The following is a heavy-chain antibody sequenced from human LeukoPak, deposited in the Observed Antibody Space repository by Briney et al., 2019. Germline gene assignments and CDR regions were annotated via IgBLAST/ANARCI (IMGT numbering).Heavy chain of an antibody. J-gene: IGHJ4*02. D-gene: IGHD5-18*01. CDR1: GFTFSSYG. V-gene: IGHV3-33*01. CDR3: ARGEVDTAMVQDY. Sequence: GGSLRLSCAASGFTFSSYGMHWVRQAPGKGLEWVAVILYDGSNKYYADSVKGRFTISRDNSKNTLYLQMNSLRAEDTAVYYCARGEVDTAMVQDYWGQGTLVTVSS. CDR2: ILYDGSNK.